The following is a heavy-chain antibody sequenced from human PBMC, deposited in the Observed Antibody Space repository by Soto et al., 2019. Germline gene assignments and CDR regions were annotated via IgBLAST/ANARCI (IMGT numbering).Heavy chain of an antibody. D-gene: IGHD3-3*01. Sequence: SETLSLTCTVSGGSVSSGIYYGSWMRQPPGKGLESIGYIYYSGSTNYIPSLKSRASTSVDTSTNQLTLKLSSVTAADKAVYYYARDTVDFWSGYSNWFDPWGQGTLVTVSS. CDR3: ARDTVDFWSGYSNWFDP. V-gene: IGHV4-61*01. CDR2: IYYSGST. J-gene: IGHJ5*02. CDR1: GGSVSSGIYY.